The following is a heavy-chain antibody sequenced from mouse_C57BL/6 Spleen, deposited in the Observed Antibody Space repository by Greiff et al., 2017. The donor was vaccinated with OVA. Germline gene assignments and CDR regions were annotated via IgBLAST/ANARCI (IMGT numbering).Heavy chain of an antibody. CDR2: IRNKANNHAT. Sequence: EVKVVESGGGLVQPGGSMKLSCAASGFTFSDAWMDWVRQSPEKGLEWVAEIRNKANNHATYYAESVKGRFTISRDDSKSSVYLQMNSLRAEDTGIYYCTRGGTGYYFDYWGQGTTLTVSS. J-gene: IGHJ2*01. V-gene: IGHV6-6*01. CDR1: GFTFSDAW. D-gene: IGHD3-3*01. CDR3: TRGGTGYYFDY.